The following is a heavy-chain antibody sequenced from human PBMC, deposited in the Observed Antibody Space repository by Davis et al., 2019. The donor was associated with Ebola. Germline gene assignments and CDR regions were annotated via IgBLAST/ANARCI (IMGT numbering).Heavy chain of an antibody. CDR1: GFTFSSFW. J-gene: IGHJ5*02. CDR2: IEHDGSYT. Sequence: PGGSLRLSCEASGFTFSSFWMHWVRQVPGKGLEWVSQIEHDGSYTGYADSVKGRFPISRDNAKNTVYLQMNSLRAEDTAVYYCARVLSKNALDPWGQGTLVTVSS. V-gene: IGHV3-74*01. D-gene: IGHD2-2*01. CDR3: ARVLSKNALDP.